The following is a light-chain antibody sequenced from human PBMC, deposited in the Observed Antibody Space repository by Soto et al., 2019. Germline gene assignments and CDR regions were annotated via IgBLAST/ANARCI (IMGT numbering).Light chain of an antibody. J-gene: IGKJ2*01. V-gene: IGKV1-39*01. CDR1: QSIITY. CDR2: GAS. Sequence: DIQMTQSPSSLSASIGDRVTITCRASQSIITYLNWYQQKPRNAPKLLIHGASSLESGVPSRFSGSGSGTDFTLTISSLQPEDFATYYCQQSYSSPPEYTFGQGTKLEIK. CDR3: QQSYSSPPEYT.